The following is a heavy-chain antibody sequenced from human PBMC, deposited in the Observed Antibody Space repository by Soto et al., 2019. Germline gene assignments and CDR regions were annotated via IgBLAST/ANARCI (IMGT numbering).Heavy chain of an antibody. Sequence: ASVMVCCKASGYTFTSYAIQWVRQDHGQRLEWMGWINAGNGNTNYAQKLQGRVTMTTDTSTSTAYMELRSLRSDDTAVYYCARDPYPHYDFWSGYRYYFDYWGQGTLVTVS. D-gene: IGHD3-3*01. J-gene: IGHJ4*02. V-gene: IGHV1-3*01. CDR3: ARDPYPHYDFWSGYRYYFDY. CDR2: INAGNGNT. CDR1: GYTFTSYA.